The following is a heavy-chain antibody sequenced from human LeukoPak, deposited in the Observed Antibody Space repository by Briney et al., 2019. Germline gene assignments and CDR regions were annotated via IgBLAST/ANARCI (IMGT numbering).Heavy chain of an antibody. CDR1: GGSFSGYY. J-gene: IGHJ3*02. D-gene: IGHD3-22*01. CDR2: INHSGST. V-gene: IGHV4-34*01. Sequence: PSETLSLTCAVYGGSFSGYYWSWIRQPPGKGLEWIGEINHSGSTNYNPSLKSRVTISVDTSKNQFSLKLSSVTAADTAVYYCARGAYYYDSSGYYPGHDAFDIWGQGTMVTVSS. CDR3: ARGAYYYDSSGYYPGHDAFDI.